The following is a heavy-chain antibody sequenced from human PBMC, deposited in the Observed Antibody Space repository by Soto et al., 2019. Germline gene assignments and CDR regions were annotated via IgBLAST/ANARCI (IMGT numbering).Heavy chain of an antibody. CDR2: IYYSGST. Sequence: QVQLQESGPGLVKSSQTQPLTCTVSGGSISSGGYYWSWIRQHPGKGLEWFGYIYYSGSTYYNPSLRSRVSISVDTSKNQFSLKLSSVTAADTAVYYCARSPEATVTAFDYWGQGTLVTVSS. CDR1: GGSISSGGYY. CDR3: ARSPEATVTAFDY. V-gene: IGHV4-31*03. J-gene: IGHJ4*02. D-gene: IGHD4-17*01.